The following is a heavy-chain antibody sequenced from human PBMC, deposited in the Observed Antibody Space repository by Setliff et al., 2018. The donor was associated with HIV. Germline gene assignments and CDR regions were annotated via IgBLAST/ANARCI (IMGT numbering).Heavy chain of an antibody. V-gene: IGHV1-46*01. Sequence: GASVKVSCKASGYTFTSYYLHWVRQAPGQGLEWMGMINPSGGSASYAQKFQGRVTMSRDTSTRTAYLEVNNLGSEDTAIYYCARDRGGSYADACDVWGQGTMVTVSS. D-gene: IGHD1-26*01. CDR3: ARDRGGSYADACDV. CDR2: INPSGGSA. J-gene: IGHJ3*01. CDR1: GYTFTSYY.